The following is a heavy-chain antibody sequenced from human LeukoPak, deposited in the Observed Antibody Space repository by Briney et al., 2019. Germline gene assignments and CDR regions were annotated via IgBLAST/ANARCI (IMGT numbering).Heavy chain of an antibody. D-gene: IGHD6-13*01. CDR3: ARGWLRAAAVDY. J-gene: IGHJ4*02. V-gene: IGHV4-59*01. CDR2: IYYSGTT. Sequence: SETLSLTCTVSGDSISSYYWSWIRQPPGKGLEWIGYIYYSGTTNHNPSLKSRVTISVDTSKNQFSLKLSSVTAADTAVYYCARGWLRAAAVDYWGPGTLVTVSS. CDR1: GDSISSYY.